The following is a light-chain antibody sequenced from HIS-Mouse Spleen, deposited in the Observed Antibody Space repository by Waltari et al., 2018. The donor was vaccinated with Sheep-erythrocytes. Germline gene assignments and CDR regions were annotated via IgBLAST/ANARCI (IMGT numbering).Light chain of an antibody. CDR3: QVWDSSSDHPYV. Sequence: SYVLTQPPSVSVAPGQTARITCGGTNIGSKRVHWDQQKPGKAPVLVVYDDSDRPSGIPERFSGSNSGNTATLTISRVEAGDEADYYCQVWDSSSDHPYVFGTGTKVTVL. CDR1: NIGSKR. V-gene: IGLV3-21*02. CDR2: DDS. J-gene: IGLJ1*01.